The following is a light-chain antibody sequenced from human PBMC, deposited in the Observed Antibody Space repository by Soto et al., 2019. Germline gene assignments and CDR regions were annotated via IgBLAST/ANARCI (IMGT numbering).Light chain of an antibody. J-gene: IGLJ2*01. CDR2: EGN. CDR1: SGSIASNY. V-gene: IGLV6-57*02. Sequence: NFMLTQPHSVSESPGKTVTISCAASSGSIASNYVQWYLQRPGSAPTLMIYEGNQRPSGVPDRFSGSIDSSSNSASLTISALKTEDEADSYCQFYDSSSHVVFGGGTKLTVL. CDR3: QFYDSSSHVV.